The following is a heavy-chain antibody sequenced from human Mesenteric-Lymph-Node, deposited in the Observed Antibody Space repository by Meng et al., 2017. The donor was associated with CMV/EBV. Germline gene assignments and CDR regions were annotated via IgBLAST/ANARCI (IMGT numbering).Heavy chain of an antibody. CDR3: ARAETDYLGSMDV. V-gene: IGHV3-21*01. CDR2: ISSSSSYI. Sequence: GRFLRLSCATSGFTFSSYSMNWARQAPGKGLGWVSSISSSSSYIYYADSVKGRFTISRDNAKNSLYLQMNSLRAEDTAVYYCARAETDYLGSMDVWGQGTTVTVSS. J-gene: IGHJ6*02. CDR1: GFTFSSYS. D-gene: IGHD5-12*01.